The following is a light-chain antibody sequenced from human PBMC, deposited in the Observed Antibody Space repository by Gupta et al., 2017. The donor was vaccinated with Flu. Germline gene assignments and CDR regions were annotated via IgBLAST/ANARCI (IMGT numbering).Light chain of an antibody. Sequence: DIQLTQSLSSLSASVGGRVTITCRPSQTIGFSLSWYQQKPGQAPRLLIYGTYNLQGGVPSRFSGSGSGTDFSLTIGSLHPEDFATYFCQHSYNTPVTFGGGTRV. J-gene: IGKJ4*01. CDR3: QHSYNTPVT. CDR1: QTIGFS. V-gene: IGKV1-39*01. CDR2: GTY.